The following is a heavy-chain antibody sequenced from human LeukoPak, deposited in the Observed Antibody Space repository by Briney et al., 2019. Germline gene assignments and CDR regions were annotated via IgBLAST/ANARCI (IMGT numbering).Heavy chain of an antibody. Sequence: ASVKVSCKASGYTFISYGISWVRQAPGQGLEWMGWISAYNGNTNYAQKLQGRVTMTTDTSTSTAYMELRSLRSDDTAVYYCARACRSSTSCYRSDFDYWGQGTLVTVSS. CDR3: ARACRSSTSCYRSDFDY. CDR1: GYTFISYG. CDR2: ISAYNGNT. V-gene: IGHV1-18*01. D-gene: IGHD2-2*02. J-gene: IGHJ4*02.